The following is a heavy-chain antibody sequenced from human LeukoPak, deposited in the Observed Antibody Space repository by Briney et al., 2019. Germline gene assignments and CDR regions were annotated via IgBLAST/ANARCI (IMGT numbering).Heavy chain of an antibody. V-gene: IGHV3-64*01. CDR2: IHSNGIST. CDR3: ARTQQWLATGGWYWFDT. D-gene: IGHD6-19*01. CDR1: GFTFSNYP. Sequence: GGFLRLSCAASGFTFSNYPIHWVRQAPGKGLEFVSSIHSNGISTYYGNSVKGRFTVSRDNSKNTVYLQMGSLREEDMAVYYCARTQQWLATGGWYWFDTWGQGTLVTVSS. J-gene: IGHJ5*02.